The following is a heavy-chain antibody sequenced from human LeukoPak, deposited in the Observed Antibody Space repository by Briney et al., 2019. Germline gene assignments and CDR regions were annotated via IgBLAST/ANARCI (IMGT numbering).Heavy chain of an antibody. J-gene: IGHJ6*02. CDR3: ARQTVNYDILTGYNPAPYGMDV. Sequence: SVKVSCKASGGTFSSYAISWVRQAPGQGLEWMGGIIPIFGTANYAQKFQGRVTITADESTSTAYMELRSLRSDDTAVYYCARQTVNYDILTGYNPAPYGMDVWGQGTTVTVSS. V-gene: IGHV1-69*13. D-gene: IGHD3-9*01. CDR2: IIPIFGTA. CDR1: GGTFSSYA.